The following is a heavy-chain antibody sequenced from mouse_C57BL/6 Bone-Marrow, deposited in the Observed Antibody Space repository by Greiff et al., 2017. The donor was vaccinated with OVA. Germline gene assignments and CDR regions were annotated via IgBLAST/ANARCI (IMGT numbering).Heavy chain of an antibody. V-gene: IGHV1-81*01. CDR2: IYPRSGNT. Sequence: QVQLKQSGAELARPGASVKLSCKASGYTFTSYGISWVKQRTGQGLEWIGEIYPRSGNTYYNEKLKGKATLTADKSSSTAYMELRSLTSEDSAVYFCANRFAFYYGSSPFAYWGQGTLVTVSA. CDR1: GYTFTSYG. CDR3: ANRFAFYYGSSPFAY. D-gene: IGHD1-1*01. J-gene: IGHJ3*01.